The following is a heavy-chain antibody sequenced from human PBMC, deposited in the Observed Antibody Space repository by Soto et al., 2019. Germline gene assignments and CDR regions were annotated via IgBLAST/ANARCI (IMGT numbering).Heavy chain of an antibody. V-gene: IGHV3-74*01. CDR2: INSDGSST. Sequence: VGSLRLSCAASGFTFSSYWMHWVRQAPGKGLVWVSRINSDGSSTSYADSVKGRFTISRDNAKNTLYLQMNSLRAEDTAVYYCARGSMGYYYYYGMDVWGQGTTVTVSS. D-gene: IGHD3-10*01. J-gene: IGHJ6*02. CDR3: ARGSMGYYYYYGMDV. CDR1: GFTFSSYW.